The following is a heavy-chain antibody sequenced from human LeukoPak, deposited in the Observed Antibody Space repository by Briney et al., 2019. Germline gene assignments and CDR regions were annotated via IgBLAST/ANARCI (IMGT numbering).Heavy chain of an antibody. D-gene: IGHD6-19*01. J-gene: IGHJ5*02. Sequence: GGSLRLSCAASGFTFSDYYMSWIRQAPGKGLEWVSYISSSSSYTNYADSVKGRFTISRDNAKNSLYLQMNSLRAEDTAVYYCARIAVAATSWFAPWGQGTLVTVSS. CDR2: ISSSSSYT. CDR3: ARIAVAATSWFAP. V-gene: IGHV3-11*06. CDR1: GFTFSDYY.